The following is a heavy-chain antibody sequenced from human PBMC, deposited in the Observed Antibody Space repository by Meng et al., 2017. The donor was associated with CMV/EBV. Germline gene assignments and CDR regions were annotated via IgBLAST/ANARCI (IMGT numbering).Heavy chain of an antibody. CDR2: IGTAGDT. V-gene: IGHV3-13*01. D-gene: IGHD4-11*01. J-gene: IGHJ6*02. CDR3: AKGLDYYYGMDV. Sequence: GESLKISCAASGFTFSSYDMHWVRQATGKGLEWVSAIGTAGDTYYPGSVKGRFTISRDNSKNTLYLQMNSLRAEDTAVYYCAKGLDYYYGMDVWGQGTTVTVSS. CDR1: GFTFSSYD.